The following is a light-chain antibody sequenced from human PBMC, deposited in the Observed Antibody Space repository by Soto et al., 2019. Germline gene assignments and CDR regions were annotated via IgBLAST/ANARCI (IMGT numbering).Light chain of an antibody. V-gene: IGKV3-20*01. J-gene: IGKJ3*01. CDR2: GAS. Sequence: EIVLTQSPGTLSLSPGERATLSCRASQSVSSSYLAWYQQKPGQAPRLLIYGASSRATGIPDRFSGSGSGTYFTLTISRLEPQAFAVSYCQQYGSSPLFPFGPGTKVDIK. CDR3: QQYGSSPLFP. CDR1: QSVSSSY.